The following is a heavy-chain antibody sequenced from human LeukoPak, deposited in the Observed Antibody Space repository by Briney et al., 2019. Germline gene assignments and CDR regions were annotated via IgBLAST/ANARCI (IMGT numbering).Heavy chain of an antibody. CDR1: GFTFSSYA. J-gene: IGHJ4*02. CDR3: AKDPLGIAAAGTNY. Sequence: GGSLRLSCAASGFTFSSYAMHGVPQAPGKGLGGVSAISGSGGSTYYADSVKGRFTISRDNSKNTLYLQMNSLRAEDTAVYYCAKDPLGIAAAGTNYWGQGTLVTVSS. CDR2: ISGSGGST. V-gene: IGHV3-23*01. D-gene: IGHD6-13*01.